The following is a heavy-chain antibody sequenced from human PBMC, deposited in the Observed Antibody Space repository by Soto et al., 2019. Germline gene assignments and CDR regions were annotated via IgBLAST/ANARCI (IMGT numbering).Heavy chain of an antibody. J-gene: IGHJ4*02. V-gene: IGHV4-59*01. CDR1: GGSISSYY. CDR2: IYYSGST. CDR3: AKLSSVGATDSDY. Sequence: SETLSLTCTVSGGSISSYYWSWIRQPPGKGLEWIGYIYYSGSTNYNPSLKSRVTISVDTSKNQFSLKLSSVTAADTAVYYCAKLSSVGATDSDYWGQGTLVTVSS. D-gene: IGHD1-26*01.